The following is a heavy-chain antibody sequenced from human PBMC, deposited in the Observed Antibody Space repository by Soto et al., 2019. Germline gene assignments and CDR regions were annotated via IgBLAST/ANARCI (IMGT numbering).Heavy chain of an antibody. Sequence: QLRLQQSGPGLVRPSETLSLTCSVSAGSISSDSYYWGWIRQPPGKGLEWIASTYYSGDTYYNPSLRSRVSISVDTSKNQFSLNLSSVTAAATATYFCASHRIVVMVAPSPSAFDCWGQGTLVTVSS. V-gene: IGHV4-39*01. CDR3: ASHRIVVMVAPSPSAFDC. CDR1: AGSISSDSYY. D-gene: IGHD2-15*01. CDR2: TYYSGDT. J-gene: IGHJ4*02.